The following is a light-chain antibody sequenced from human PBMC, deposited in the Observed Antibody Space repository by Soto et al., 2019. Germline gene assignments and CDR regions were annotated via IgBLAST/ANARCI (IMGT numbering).Light chain of an antibody. Sequence: IRMTQSPSSLSASVGEGVTLTCRASQGMRSELGWYQQKPGKAPKLLIYAASSLDTGVPDRFSGSGSGTDFTLTISSLEPEDFAIYYCQQCSSYPLTFGQGTRLEI. CDR1: QGMRSE. CDR2: AAS. J-gene: IGKJ5*01. CDR3: QQCSSYPLT. V-gene: IGKV1-17*01.